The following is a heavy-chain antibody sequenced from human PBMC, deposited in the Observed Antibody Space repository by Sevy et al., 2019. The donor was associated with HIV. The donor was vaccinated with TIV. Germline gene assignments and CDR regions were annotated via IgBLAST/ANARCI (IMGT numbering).Heavy chain of an antibody. J-gene: IGHJ4*02. Sequence: SQTLSLTCAISGVSVSSNSAAWNWIRQSPSRGLEWLGRTYYRSKWYNDYAVSVKSRITINPDTSKNQFSLQLNSVTPGDTAVYSCERAGYYGSGTRLYYFDYWGQGTLVTVSS. CDR1: GVSVSSNSAA. CDR3: ERAGYYGSGTRLYYFDY. V-gene: IGHV6-1*01. CDR2: TYYRSKWYN. D-gene: IGHD3-10*01.